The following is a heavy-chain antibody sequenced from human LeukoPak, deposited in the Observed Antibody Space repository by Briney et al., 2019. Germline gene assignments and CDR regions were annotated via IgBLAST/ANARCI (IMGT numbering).Heavy chain of an antibody. J-gene: IGHJ4*02. CDR1: GFTFSERY. CDR2: ISYSGSAI. V-gene: IGHV3-11*01. Sequence: GGSLRLSCAASGFTFSERYMSWIRQAPGKGLEWASYISYSGSAIHYADSVQGRFTISRDNTKNSLYLQMNSLRPEDTAVYYCARGPPTSPPWFDYWGQGTPVTVSP. CDR3: ARGPPTSPPWFDY.